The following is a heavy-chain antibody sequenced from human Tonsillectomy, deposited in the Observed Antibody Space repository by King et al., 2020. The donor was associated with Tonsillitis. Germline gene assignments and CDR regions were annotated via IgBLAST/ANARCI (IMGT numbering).Heavy chain of an antibody. V-gene: IGHV3-53*01. CDR2: IYPGGRT. Sequence: VQLVESGGGLIQPGGSLRLSCAASGFTVSSYYMTWVRQAPGKGLEWVSLIYPGGRTYYAESVKGRFTISRDNSKNTGYLQMNSLRVEDTAVYYCARSRRVAVAEGFDYWGQGTLVTVSS. CDR1: GFTVSSYY. J-gene: IGHJ4*02. D-gene: IGHD6-19*01. CDR3: ARSRRVAVAEGFDY.